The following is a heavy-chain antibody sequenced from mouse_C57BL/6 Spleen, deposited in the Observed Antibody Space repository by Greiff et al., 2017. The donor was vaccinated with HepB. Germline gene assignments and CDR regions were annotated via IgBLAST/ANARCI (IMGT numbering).Heavy chain of an antibody. CDR2: ISSGSSTI. CDR1: GFAFSDYG. J-gene: IGHJ2*01. D-gene: IGHD2-5*01. V-gene: IGHV5-17*01. CDR3: ASLYYSNPFDY. Sequence: EVQLVESGGGLVKPGGSLKLSCAASGFAFSDYGMHWVRQAPEKGLEWVAYISSGSSTIYYADTVKGRFTISRDNAKNTLFLQMTSLRSEDTAMYYCASLYYSNPFDYWGQGTTLTVSS.